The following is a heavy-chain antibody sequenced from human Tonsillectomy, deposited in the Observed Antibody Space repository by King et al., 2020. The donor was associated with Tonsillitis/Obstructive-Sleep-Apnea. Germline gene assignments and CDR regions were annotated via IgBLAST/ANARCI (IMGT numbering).Heavy chain of an antibody. J-gene: IGHJ5*02. D-gene: IGHD3-10*01. CDR3: ARDEVYGSGSCGT. V-gene: IGHV3-74*01. CDR2: IKSDGSDS. Sequence: VQLVESGGDLVQPGGSLRLSCTASGFTFRKHWMHWVRQVPGKGLEWVSRIKSDGSDSSYADSVKGRFTISRDNAKNTLYLQMNSLRDEDTTVYYCARDEVYGSGSCGTWGQGTLVTVSS. CDR1: GFTFRKHW.